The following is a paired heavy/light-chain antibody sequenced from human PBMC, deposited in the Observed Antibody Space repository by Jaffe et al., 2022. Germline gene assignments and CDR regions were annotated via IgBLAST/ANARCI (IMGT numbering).Light chain of an antibody. CDR2: EVT. Sequence: QSALTQPPSASGSPGQSVTISCTGTSSDVGAYNYVSWYRHHPGKAPKLMIYEVTKRPSGVPDRFSGSKSGNTASLTVSGLQAEDEADYYCSSYAGTNNPYVVFGGGTKLTVL. CDR3: SSYAGTNNPYVV. J-gene: IGLJ2*01. V-gene: IGLV2-8*01. CDR1: SSDVGAYNY.
Heavy chain of an antibody. CDR2: LYHTVRA. CDR1: GYSSSSGYY. D-gene: IGHD4-17*01. Sequence: QVQLQESGPGLVKPSETLSLTCALSGYSSSSGYYWGWIRQPPGKGLEWIGILYHTVRAYYNPSLRSRVAMSVDTSKKHFSLKLSSVTAADTAMYYCAKAMTTVTPWAFDVWGQGTVVTVSP. V-gene: IGHV4-38-2*01. J-gene: IGHJ3*01. CDR3: AKAMTTVTPWAFDV.